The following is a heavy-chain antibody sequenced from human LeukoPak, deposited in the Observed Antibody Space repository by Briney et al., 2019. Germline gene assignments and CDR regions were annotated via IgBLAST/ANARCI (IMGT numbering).Heavy chain of an antibody. CDR3: ARGQLGDFDY. J-gene: IGHJ4*02. V-gene: IGHV1-2*06. CDR1: GYTFTRYY. Sequence: GASVKVSCKASGYTFTRYYIHWVRQAPGQGPEWMGRINPNNGGTNYAQKFQGRVTMTRDTSVNTAYMELSGLRSDDTAVYYCARGQLGDFDYWGQGALVTVSS. CDR2: INPNNGGT. D-gene: IGHD1-1*01.